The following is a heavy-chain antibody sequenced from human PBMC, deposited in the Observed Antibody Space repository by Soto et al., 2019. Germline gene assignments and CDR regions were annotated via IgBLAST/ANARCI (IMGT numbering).Heavy chain of an antibody. Sequence: GGSLRLSCAASGFSFSNYAMHWVRQAPGKGLEWVALISHDGTNKYYADSVKGRFTISRDNAKNTLYLQMNGLGAEDTAVYYCARELLAHSSGWPIVGRLDYWGLGTLVTVSS. CDR3: ARELLAHSSGWPIVGRLDY. CDR1: GFSFSNYA. CDR2: ISHDGTNK. V-gene: IGHV3-30-3*01. D-gene: IGHD6-19*01. J-gene: IGHJ4*02.